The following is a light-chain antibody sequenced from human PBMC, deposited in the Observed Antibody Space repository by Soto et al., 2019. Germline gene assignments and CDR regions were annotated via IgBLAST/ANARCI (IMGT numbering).Light chain of an antibody. CDR1: QSVSSIY. J-gene: IGKJ5*01. CDR2: GAS. CDR3: QQYGSSPQPIT. Sequence: EIVLTQSPGTLSLSPGKRATLSCRASQSVSSIYLAWYQQKPGQAPRLLIYGASSRATGIPDRFSGSGSGTDFTLTISRLEPEDFAVYYCQQYGSSPQPITFGQGTRLEIK. V-gene: IGKV3-20*01.